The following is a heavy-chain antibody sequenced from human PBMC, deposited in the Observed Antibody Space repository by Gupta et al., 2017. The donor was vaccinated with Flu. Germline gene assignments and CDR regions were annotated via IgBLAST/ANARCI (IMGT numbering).Heavy chain of an antibody. V-gene: IGHV3-23*01. J-gene: IGHJ6*02. CDR2: INGRGITT. Sequence: EVQLLESGGGLVQSGGSLRLSCVASGFTFSSYVMNWVRQAPGKGLEWVSIINGRGITTYYADSGKGRFTISRDNFKNTGFSQLNRLSDEEQDVYFCAREGRDVSFYSHGLDVWGQGTTVTVSS. D-gene: IGHD3-16*01. CDR3: AREGRDVSFYSHGLDV. CDR1: GFTFSSYV.